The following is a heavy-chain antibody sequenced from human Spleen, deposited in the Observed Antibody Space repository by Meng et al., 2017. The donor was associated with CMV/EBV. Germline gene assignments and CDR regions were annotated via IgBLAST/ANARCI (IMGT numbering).Heavy chain of an antibody. D-gene: IGHD3-10*01. V-gene: IGHV4-34*12. J-gene: IGHJ5*02. CDR1: GGSFSGYY. CDR2: IIHSGST. CDR3: ARPPRRGNWFDP. Sequence: SETLSLTCAVYGGSFSGYYWSWVRQPPGKGLEWIGEIIHSGSTDYNPSLKSRVTMSVDTPKKQFSLKLSSVTAADTAVYYCARPPRRGNWFDPWGQGTLVTVSS.